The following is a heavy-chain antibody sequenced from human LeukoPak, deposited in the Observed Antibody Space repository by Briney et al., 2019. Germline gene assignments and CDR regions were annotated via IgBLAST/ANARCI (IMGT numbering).Heavy chain of an antibody. CDR1: GFTFTSHD. J-gene: IGHJ4*02. CDR2: LRYSGDTT. CDR3: AGREGRRGYYYNFDY. D-gene: IGHD3-22*01. Sequence: GGSLRLSCATSGFTFTSHDMNWVRQAPGKGLEWVSGLRYSGDTTFYADSVKGRFTISRDTSKNTLYLQMNSLRAEDTAVYYCAGREGRRGYYYNFDYWGQGTLVTASS. V-gene: IGHV3-23*01.